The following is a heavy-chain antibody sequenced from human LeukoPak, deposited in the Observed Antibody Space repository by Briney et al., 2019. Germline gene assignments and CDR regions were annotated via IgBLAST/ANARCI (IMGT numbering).Heavy chain of an antibody. CDR1: GFTFSSYA. Sequence: SGGSLRLSCAASGFTFSSYAMHWVRQAPGKGLEWVAVISYDGSNKYYADSVKGRLTISRDNSKNTLYLQMNSLRAEDTAVYYCASATRGMRIRRYYYGMDVWGQGTTVTVSS. D-gene: IGHD3-10*01. CDR3: ASATRGMRIRRYYYGMDV. V-gene: IGHV3-30-3*01. CDR2: ISYDGSNK. J-gene: IGHJ6*02.